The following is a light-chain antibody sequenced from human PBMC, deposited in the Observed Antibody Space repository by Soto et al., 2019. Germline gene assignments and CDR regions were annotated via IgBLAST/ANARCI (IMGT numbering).Light chain of an antibody. CDR3: CSYAGSYTS. Sequence: SVLTQPRSVSGSPGQSVTISCTGTSSDVGGYNYVSWYQQHPGKAPKLMIYDVIKRPSGVPDRFSGSKSGNTASLTISGLQAEDGADYYCCSYAGSYTSFGTGTKVTVL. J-gene: IGLJ1*01. CDR1: SSDVGGYNY. V-gene: IGLV2-11*01. CDR2: DVI.